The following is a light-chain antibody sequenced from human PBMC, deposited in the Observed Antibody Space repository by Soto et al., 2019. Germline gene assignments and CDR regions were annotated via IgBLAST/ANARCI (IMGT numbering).Light chain of an antibody. Sequence: EIVLTQSPGTLSLSPGERATLSCRASQSVSSTYLAWYQHKPGQAPRLLIFAASNRANGIPDRFSGSGSGTDFTLTISRLEPEDFAVFYCQQYGSSPLTFGGGTKVDI. J-gene: IGKJ4*01. V-gene: IGKV3-20*01. CDR3: QQYGSSPLT. CDR1: QSVSSTY. CDR2: AAS.